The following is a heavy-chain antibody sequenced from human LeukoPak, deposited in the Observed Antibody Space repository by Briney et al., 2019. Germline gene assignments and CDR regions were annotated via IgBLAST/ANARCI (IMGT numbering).Heavy chain of an antibody. CDR3: ARGGCSSASCAFDY. D-gene: IGHD2-2*01. Sequence: GGSLRLSCAASGFTFSSYAMHWVRQSPGKGLEWVAVISYDGSNKYYADSVKGRFTISRDNSKNTLYLQINSLRAEDTAVYYCARGGCSSASCAFDYWGQGTLVTVSS. CDR1: GFTFSSYA. J-gene: IGHJ4*02. V-gene: IGHV3-30*04. CDR2: ISYDGSNK.